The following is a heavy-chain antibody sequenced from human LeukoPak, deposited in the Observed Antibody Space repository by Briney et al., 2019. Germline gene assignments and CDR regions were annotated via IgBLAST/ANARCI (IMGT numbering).Heavy chain of an antibody. CDR3: AREAAVAGKVDY. Sequence: GASVKISCKVSGYTFTSYYMHWVRQAPGQGLEWMGIINPSGGSTSCAQKFQGRVTMTRDTSTSTVYMELSSLRSEDTAVYYCAREAAVAGKVDYWGQGTLVTVSS. J-gene: IGHJ4*02. V-gene: IGHV1-46*01. CDR2: INPSGGST. CDR1: GYTFTSYY. D-gene: IGHD6-19*01.